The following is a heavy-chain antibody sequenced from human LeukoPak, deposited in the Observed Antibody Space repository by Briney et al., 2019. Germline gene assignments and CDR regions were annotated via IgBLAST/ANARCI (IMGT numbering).Heavy chain of an antibody. D-gene: IGHD6-19*01. CDR1: GFPFSIYE. J-gene: IGHJ4*02. CDR3: ALLAVASDFDY. CDR2: IGSSGTTR. Sequence: GQSLRLSCAVSGFPFSIYEMNWVRQPPGKGMEWVSNIGSSGTTRYYADSVKGRFSISRDNAKNSLYLQMNSLRVEDTGVYYCALLAVASDFDYWGQGALVTVSS. V-gene: IGHV3-48*03.